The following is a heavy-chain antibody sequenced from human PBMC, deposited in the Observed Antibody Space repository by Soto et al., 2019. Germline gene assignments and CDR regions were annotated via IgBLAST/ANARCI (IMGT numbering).Heavy chain of an antibody. D-gene: IGHD1-26*01. CDR1: GFTFSSYA. CDR2: ISGSGGST. V-gene: IGHV3-23*01. CDR3: AKMRQPGAYYPDWFDP. J-gene: IGHJ5*02. Sequence: EVQLLESGGGLVQPGGSLRLSCAASGFTFSSYAMSWVRQAPGKGLEWVSAISGSGGSTYYADSVKGRFTISRDNSKNTLDLQMNSLRAEDTAVYYGAKMRQPGAYYPDWFDPWGQGTLVTVSS.